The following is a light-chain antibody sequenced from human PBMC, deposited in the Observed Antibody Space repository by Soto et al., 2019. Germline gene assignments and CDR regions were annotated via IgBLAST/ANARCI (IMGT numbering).Light chain of an antibody. CDR3: QQYHTWPIT. V-gene: IGKV3-15*01. Sequence: EIVMTQSPATLSVAPGERVTLSCRASQSVSRKLAWYQHKSGQAPRLLISGASAGATGIPARFSGSGSGTEFTLTISSLQSEDCAIYYCQQYHTWPITFGGGTKWIS. CDR2: GAS. J-gene: IGKJ4*01. CDR1: QSVSRK.